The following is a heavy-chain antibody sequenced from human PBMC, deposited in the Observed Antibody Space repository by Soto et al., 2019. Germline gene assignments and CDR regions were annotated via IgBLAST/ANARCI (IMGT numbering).Heavy chain of an antibody. D-gene: IGHD4-17*01. CDR2: ISGSGDST. CDR3: PRDRYGDPLWGQDDFDY. CDR1: GFTFSNYA. J-gene: IGHJ4*02. V-gene: IGHV3-23*01. Sequence: EAQLLESGGGLVQPGGSLRLSRAASGFTFSNYAMSWVRQAPGKGLEWGSAISGSGDSTYYADSVKGRFTISRDNSKNTLYLQMNSLRAEDTAVYYCPRDRYGDPLWGQDDFDYWGQGTLVTVSS.